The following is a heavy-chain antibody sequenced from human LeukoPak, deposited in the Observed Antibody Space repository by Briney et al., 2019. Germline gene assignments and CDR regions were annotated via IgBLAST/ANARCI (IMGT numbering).Heavy chain of an antibody. Sequence: ASVKVSCKASGNTFTDYYMHWVRQAPGQGLEWMGWINPNSGGINYAQKFQDRVTMTRDTSISTAYMELSRLRSDDTGVYYCARESSGMDVWGQGTTVTVSS. CDR2: INPNSGGI. J-gene: IGHJ6*02. CDR3: ARESSGMDV. V-gene: IGHV1-2*02. CDR1: GNTFTDYY.